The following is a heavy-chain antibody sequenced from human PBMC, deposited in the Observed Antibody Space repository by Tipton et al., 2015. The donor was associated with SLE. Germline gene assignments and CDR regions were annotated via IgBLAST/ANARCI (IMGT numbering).Heavy chain of an antibody. CDR2: IMPNGRS. CDR3: VRRGDHDTFDV. Sequence: LRLSCTVHRGFFNGYYWGWIRQPPGRGLEWIGEIMPNGRSNFNPSLKSRVTISEDTSKKQFSLNLSSVSVADTAVYYCVRRGDHDTFDVWGQGTEVTVSS. J-gene: IGHJ3*01. CDR1: RGFFNGYY. D-gene: IGHD5-24*01. V-gene: IGHV4-34*12.